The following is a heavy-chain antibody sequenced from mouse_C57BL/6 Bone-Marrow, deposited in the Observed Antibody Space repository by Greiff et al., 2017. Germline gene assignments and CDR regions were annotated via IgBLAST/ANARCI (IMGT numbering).Heavy chain of an antibody. CDR1: GYTFTSYW. Sequence: VQLQQSGAELVKPGASVKLSCKASGYTFTSYWMQWVKQRPGQGLEWIGEIDPSDSSPNYNQQFKGKATLTVDTSSSTAYMQLSSLTSEDSSVYYCAFGWLRRDFDYWGQGTTLTVSS. J-gene: IGHJ2*01. V-gene: IGHV1-50*01. CDR2: IDPSDSSP. D-gene: IGHD2-2*01. CDR3: AFGWLRRDFDY.